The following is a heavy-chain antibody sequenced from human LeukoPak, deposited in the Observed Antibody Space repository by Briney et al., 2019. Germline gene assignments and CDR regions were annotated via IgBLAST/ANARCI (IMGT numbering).Heavy chain of an antibody. J-gene: IGHJ4*02. Sequence: SETLSLTCTVSGGSISSYYWSWIRQPPGKGLEWIGYIYYSGSTNYNPSLKSRVTISLDTSKNQFSLKLSSVTAADTAVYYCAREEPVYAMGYWGQGTLVTVSS. D-gene: IGHD2-8*01. V-gene: IGHV4-59*01. CDR3: AREEPVYAMGY. CDR2: IYYSGST. CDR1: GGSISSYY.